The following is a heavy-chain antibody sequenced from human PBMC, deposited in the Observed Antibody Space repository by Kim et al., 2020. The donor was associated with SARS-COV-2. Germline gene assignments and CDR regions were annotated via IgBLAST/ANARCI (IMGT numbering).Heavy chain of an antibody. CDR3: ARVRCSGGSCYKTTQVVLYNWFDP. Sequence: ASVKVSCKASGYTFTSYGISWVRQAPGQGLEWMGWISAYNGNTNYAQKLQGRVTMTTDTSTSTAYMELRSLRSDDTAVYYCARVRCSGGSCYKTTQVVLYNWFDPWGQGTLVTVSS. CDR2: ISAYNGNT. CDR1: GYTFTSYG. D-gene: IGHD2-15*01. J-gene: IGHJ5*02. V-gene: IGHV1-18*01.